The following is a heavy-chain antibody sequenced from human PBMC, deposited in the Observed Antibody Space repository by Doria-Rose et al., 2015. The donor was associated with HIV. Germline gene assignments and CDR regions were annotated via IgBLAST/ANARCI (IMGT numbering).Heavy chain of an antibody. V-gene: IGHV2-26*01. Sequence: QVTLKESGTVLVKPTETLTLTCTVSGVSLSSPGMGVSWIRQHPEKGLEWLVNIFSDDERSYKPSLKSRLTISRGTSKSQVVLTMTDMDPVDTATYYCARIKSSRWYHKYYFDFWGQGTLVIVSA. J-gene: IGHJ4*02. CDR2: IFSDDER. CDR3: ARIKSSRWYHKYYFDF. D-gene: IGHD6-13*01. CDR1: GVSLSSPGMG.